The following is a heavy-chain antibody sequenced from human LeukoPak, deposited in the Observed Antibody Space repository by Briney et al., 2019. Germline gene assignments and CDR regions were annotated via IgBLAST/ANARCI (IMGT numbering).Heavy chain of an antibody. CDR3: ARDKRVAVAGTYIYYYYMDV. V-gene: IGHV4-34*12. D-gene: IGHD6-19*01. CDR2: IIDTGST. Sequence: GSLRLSCAASEFSVGSNYMTWVRQPPGKGLEWIGEIIDTGSTKYNSSLKSRVTISVDTSKNEFSLKLSSVTAADTAVYYCARDKRVAVAGTYIYYYYMDVRGNGTTVTISS. J-gene: IGHJ6*03. CDR1: EFSVGSNY.